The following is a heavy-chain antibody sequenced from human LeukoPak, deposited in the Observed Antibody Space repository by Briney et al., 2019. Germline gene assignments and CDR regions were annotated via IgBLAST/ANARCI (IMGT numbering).Heavy chain of an antibody. CDR1: GFTFSSYS. CDR3: ARYAAPRPIPYYFDY. Sequence: PGGSLRLSCAASGFTFSSYSMNWVRQAPGKGLEWVSYISSSSSTIYYADSVKGRFTISRDNAKNSLYLQMNSLRAEDTALYYCARYAAPRPIPYYFDYWGQGTLVTVSS. V-gene: IGHV3-48*01. J-gene: IGHJ4*02. CDR2: ISSSSSTI. D-gene: IGHD6-13*01.